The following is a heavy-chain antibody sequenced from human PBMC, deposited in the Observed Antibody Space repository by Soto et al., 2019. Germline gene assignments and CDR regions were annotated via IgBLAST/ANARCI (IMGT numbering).Heavy chain of an antibody. D-gene: IGHD6-13*01. CDR1: GGSISSYY. CDR3: ARGKGYSSSWYLGHWFDP. V-gene: IGHV4-4*07. CDR2: IYTSGST. J-gene: IGHJ5*02. Sequence: SETLSLTCTVSGGSISSYYWSWIRQPAGKGLEWIGRIYTSGSTNYNPSLKSRVTMSVDTSKNQFSLKLSSVTAADTAVYYCARGKGYSSSWYLGHWFDPWGQGTLVTVSS.